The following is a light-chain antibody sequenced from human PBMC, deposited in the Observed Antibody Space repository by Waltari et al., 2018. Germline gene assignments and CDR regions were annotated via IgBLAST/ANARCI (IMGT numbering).Light chain of an antibody. Sequence: EIVMTQSPATLSVSPGDTASLSCRACQSVSSNFAWYQQKPGQAPRLLIYGAYTRATGIPARFSGSGSGTEFTLTISSLQSEDFAVYYCQQYNNWPPYTFGQGTKLEIK. CDR1: QSVSSN. CDR3: QQYNNWPPYT. V-gene: IGKV3-15*01. J-gene: IGKJ2*01. CDR2: GAY.